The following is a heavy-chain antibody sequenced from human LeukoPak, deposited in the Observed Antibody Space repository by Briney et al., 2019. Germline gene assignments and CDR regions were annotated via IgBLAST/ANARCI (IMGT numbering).Heavy chain of an antibody. J-gene: IGHJ4*02. CDR3: ATKQWLAPPPDS. D-gene: IGHD6-19*01. Sequence: GGSLRLSCAAAGFAFSKYWMLWVRQAPGKGLESVSRINTDGTVTTYADSVKGRFTVSRDNAANTMLLQMNSVRDEDTAVYYCATKQWLAPPPDSWGQGTPVTVSS. CDR1: GFAFSKYW. V-gene: IGHV3-74*01. CDR2: INTDGTVT.